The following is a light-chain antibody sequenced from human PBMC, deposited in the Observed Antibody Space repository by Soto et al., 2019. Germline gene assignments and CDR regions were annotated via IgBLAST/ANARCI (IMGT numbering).Light chain of an antibody. J-gene: IGKJ1*01. CDR3: QQYNNWHTWT. CDR1: QSVGSN. CDR2: GAS. Sequence: EIVMTQSPATLSVSPGERATLSCRASQSVGSNVAWYQQKPGQAPRLLIYGASSRATGIPARVSGSGSGTDFTLTISSLQSDDVGVYYCQQYNNWHTWTFGQGTKVEIK. V-gene: IGKV3-15*01.